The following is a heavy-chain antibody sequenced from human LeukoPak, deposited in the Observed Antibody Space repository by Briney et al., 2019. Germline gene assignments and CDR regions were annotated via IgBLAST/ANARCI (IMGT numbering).Heavy chain of an antibody. CDR3: ARVTRTQKQRAAAGLNWFDP. CDR2: IIPIFGTA. V-gene: IGHV1-69*13. J-gene: IGHJ5*02. CDR1: GGTFSSYA. D-gene: IGHD6-13*01. Sequence: GASVKVSCKASGGTFSSYAISWVRQAPGQGLEWMGGIIPIFGTANYAQKFQGRVTITADESTSTAYMELSSLRSEDTAVYYCARVTRTQKQRAAAGLNWFDPWGQGTLVTVSS.